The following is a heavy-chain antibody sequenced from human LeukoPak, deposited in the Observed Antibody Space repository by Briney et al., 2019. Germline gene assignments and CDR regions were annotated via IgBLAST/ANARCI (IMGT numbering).Heavy chain of an antibody. J-gene: IGHJ4*02. V-gene: IGHV3-21*01. Sequence: GGSLRLSCAASGSTFSSYSMNWVRQAPGKGLEWVSSISSSSYIYYADSVKGRFTISRDNAKNSLYLQMNSLRVEDTAVYYCARDKDYGLWGQGTLVTVSS. CDR2: ISSSSYI. CDR1: GSTFSSYS. D-gene: IGHD4/OR15-4a*01. CDR3: ARDKDYGL.